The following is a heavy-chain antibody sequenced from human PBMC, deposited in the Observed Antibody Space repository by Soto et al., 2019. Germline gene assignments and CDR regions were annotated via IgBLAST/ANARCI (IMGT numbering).Heavy chain of an antibody. V-gene: IGHV3-30*18. CDR1: GFTFSNYG. Sequence: GGSLRLSCAASGFTFSNYGMHWVRQAPGKGLEWVALISYDGSNKYYADTVKGRFTISRDNSKNTLYLQMNSLRAEDTAVYYCAKDPGTIFGVVPSYYFDYWGQGTLVTVSS. CDR3: AKDPGTIFGVVPSYYFDY. D-gene: IGHD3-3*01. CDR2: ISYDGSNK. J-gene: IGHJ4*02.